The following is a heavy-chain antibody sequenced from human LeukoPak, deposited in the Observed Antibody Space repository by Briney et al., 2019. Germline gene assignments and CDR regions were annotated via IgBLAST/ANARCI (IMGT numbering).Heavy chain of an antibody. D-gene: IGHD6-19*01. CDR2: IYYSGNT. V-gene: IGHV4-39*01. CDR3: ARGSDWYNY. CDR1: GGSISSSSYN. Sequence: SETLSLTCTVSGGSISSSSYNWAWIRQPPGKGLEWIGTIYYSGNTYYNPSLKSRVTISVDTSKIQFSLKVSSVIATDTAVYYCARGSDWYNYWGQGTLVTVSS. J-gene: IGHJ4*02.